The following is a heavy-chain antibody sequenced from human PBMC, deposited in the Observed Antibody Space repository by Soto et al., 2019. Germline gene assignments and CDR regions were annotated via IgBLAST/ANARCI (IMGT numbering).Heavy chain of an antibody. D-gene: IGHD3-10*01. J-gene: IGHJ6*02. CDR3: AREVPQFALGMDV. CDR2: IIPIFGTA. V-gene: IGHV1-69*06. Sequence: SVKVSCKASGGTFSSYAISWVRQAPGQGLEWMGGIIPIFGTANYAQKFQGRVTITADKSTSTAYMELSSLRSGDTAMYYCAREVPQFALGMDVWGQGTTVTVSS. CDR1: GGTFSSYA.